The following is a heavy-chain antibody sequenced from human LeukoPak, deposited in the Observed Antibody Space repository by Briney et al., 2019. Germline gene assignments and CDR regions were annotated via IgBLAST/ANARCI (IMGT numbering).Heavy chain of an antibody. V-gene: IGHV1-18*01. D-gene: IGHD3-22*01. J-gene: IGHJ4*01. Sequence: ASVNVSYKASGYTFTSYGISWVRQAPGQGLEWMGWISAYNGNTNYAQKLQGRVTIITDTSTSTAYMELRSLRSEDTAVYYCARVRAFGRYYYDSSCYYQDEKPVFDYWGQRTLVTVSS. CDR2: ISAYNGNT. CDR1: GYTFTSYG. CDR3: ARVRAFGRYYYDSSCYYQDEKPVFDY.